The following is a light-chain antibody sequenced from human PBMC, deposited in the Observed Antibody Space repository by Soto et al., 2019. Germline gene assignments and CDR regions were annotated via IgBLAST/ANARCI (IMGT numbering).Light chain of an antibody. Sequence: QSALTQPASVSGSPGRSITISCTGTSSDVGGYTYVSWYQQHPGKAPKLIISEVSNRPSGVSHRFSGSKSGNTASLTISGLQAADEADYYCSSYTSSSTLVFGGGTKVTVL. CDR2: EVS. CDR1: SSDVGGYTY. V-gene: IGLV2-14*01. J-gene: IGLJ3*02. CDR3: SSYTSSSTLV.